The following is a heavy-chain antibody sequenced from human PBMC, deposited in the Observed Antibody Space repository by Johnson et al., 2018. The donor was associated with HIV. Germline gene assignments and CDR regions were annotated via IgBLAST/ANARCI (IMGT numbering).Heavy chain of an antibody. J-gene: IGHJ3*02. Sequence: QEQLVESGGGLVKPGGSLRLSCAASGFTFSDYYMSWIRQAPGKGLEWVSYISSSGSTIYYADSVKGRFTISRDNAKNSLYLQMNSLRAEDTAVYYCAREQSSIAAQIPDAFDIWGQGTMVTVSS. CDR3: AREQSSIAAQIPDAFDI. CDR1: GFTFSDYY. D-gene: IGHD6-6*01. V-gene: IGHV3-11*04. CDR2: ISSSGSTI.